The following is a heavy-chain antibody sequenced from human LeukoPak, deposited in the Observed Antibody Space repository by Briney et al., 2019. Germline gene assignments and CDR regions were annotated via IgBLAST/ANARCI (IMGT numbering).Heavy chain of an antibody. J-gene: IGHJ4*02. CDR3: GREWAVDF. V-gene: IGHV3-30*03. Sequence: PGGSLRLPCAASGFTFSSYGMHWVRQAPGKGLEWVAVISYDGSNKYYADSVKGRFTISRDNSKNTLYLQMNSLRVEDTAVYYCGREWAVDFWGQGTLVTVSS. CDR1: GFTFSSYG. CDR2: ISYDGSNK.